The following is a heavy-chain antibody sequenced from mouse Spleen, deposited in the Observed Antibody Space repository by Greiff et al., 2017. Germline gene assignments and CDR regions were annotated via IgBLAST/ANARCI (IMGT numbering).Heavy chain of an antibody. CDR2: INPNNGGT. CDR3: ATSLYAMDY. Sequence: DVKLVESGPELVKPGASVKMSCKASGYTFTDYNMHWVKQSHGKSLEWIGYINPNNGGTSYNQKFKGKATLTVNKSSSTAYMELRSLTSEDSAVYYCATSLYAMDYWGQGTSVTVSS. J-gene: IGHJ4*01. CDR1: GYTFTDYN. V-gene: IGHV1-22*01.